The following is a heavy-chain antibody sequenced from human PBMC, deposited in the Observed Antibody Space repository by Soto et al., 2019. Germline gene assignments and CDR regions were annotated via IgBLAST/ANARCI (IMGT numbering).Heavy chain of an antibody. CDR2: IYYSGST. J-gene: IGHJ4*02. V-gene: IGHV4-31*03. CDR1: GGSISSGGYY. D-gene: IGHD2-2*01. CDR3: ARDRVVPAARRNHYFDY. Sequence: QVQLQESVPGLVKPSQTLSLTCTVSGGSISSGGYYWSWIRQHPGKGLEWIGYIYYSGSTYYNPSLKSRVTISVDTSKNQFSLKLSSVTAADTAVYYCARDRVVPAARRNHYFDYWGQGTLVTVSS.